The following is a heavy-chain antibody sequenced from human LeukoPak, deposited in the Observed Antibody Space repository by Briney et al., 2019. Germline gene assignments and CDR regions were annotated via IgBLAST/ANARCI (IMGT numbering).Heavy chain of an antibody. Sequence: SETLSLTCTVPGGSISSYYWSWIRQPPGKGLEWIGYIYYSGSTNYNPSLKSRVTISVDTSKNQFSLKLSSVTAAGTAVYYCARDSGDYSSFDAFDIWGQGTMVTVSS. J-gene: IGHJ3*02. D-gene: IGHD4-11*01. V-gene: IGHV4-59*01. CDR1: GGSISSYY. CDR3: ARDSGDYSSFDAFDI. CDR2: IYYSGST.